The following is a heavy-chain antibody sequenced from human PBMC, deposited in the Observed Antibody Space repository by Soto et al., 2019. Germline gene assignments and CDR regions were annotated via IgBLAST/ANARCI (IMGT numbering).Heavy chain of an antibody. Sequence: ASVKVSCKASGGTFSSYAISWVRQAPGQGLEWMGGIIPIFGTANYAQKFQGRVTITADESTSTAYMELSSLRSEDTAVYYCAFTYYYGSGSYYAEYFQHWGQGTLVTVSS. V-gene: IGHV1-69*13. CDR3: AFTYYYGSGSYYAEYFQH. CDR2: IIPIFGTA. CDR1: GGTFSSYA. D-gene: IGHD3-10*01. J-gene: IGHJ1*01.